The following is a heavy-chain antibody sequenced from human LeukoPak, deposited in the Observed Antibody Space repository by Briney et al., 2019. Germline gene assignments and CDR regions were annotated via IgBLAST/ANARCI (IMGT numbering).Heavy chain of an antibody. CDR2: IKRKTDGGTT. J-gene: IGHJ6*02. V-gene: IGHV3-15*01. Sequence: KSGGSLRLSCAAAGFTFSNAWMSWVRQAPGKGLEWVGRIKRKTDGGTTEYAAPVKGRVTIPRDDSKNTLYLQMNSLKTEDTAVYYCNTGAKGYAMDVWGQGTTVTVSS. CDR3: NTGAKGYAMDV. CDR1: GFTFSNAW.